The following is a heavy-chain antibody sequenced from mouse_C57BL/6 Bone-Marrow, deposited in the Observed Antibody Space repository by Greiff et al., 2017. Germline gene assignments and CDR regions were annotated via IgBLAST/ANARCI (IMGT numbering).Heavy chain of an antibody. CDR2: ISYDGSN. D-gene: IGHD1-1*01. J-gene: IGHJ1*03. CDR3: AREGDSSYSWYFDV. V-gene: IGHV3-6*01. Sequence: EVQLVESGPGLVKPSQSLYLSCSVTGYSITSGYFWYWLRQFPGNILEWRGFISYDGSNNYKPSLKNRISITRDTSKNQFFLKLNSVTTEDTATYYGAREGDSSYSWYFDVWGTGTTATVSS. CDR1: GYSITSGYF.